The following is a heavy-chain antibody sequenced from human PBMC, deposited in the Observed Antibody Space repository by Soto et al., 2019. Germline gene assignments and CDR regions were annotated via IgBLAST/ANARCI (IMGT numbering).Heavy chain of an antibody. V-gene: IGHV1-58*01. Sequence: SVKVSCKASGFTFSSSAVQWVRQARGQRPEWIGSIVVGSANTNYAQKFQERVTITRDMSTSTAYMELSSLRSEDTAVYYCAADQCLSVGYLCYYVMDFWGQGSTVTVS. CDR2: IVVGSANT. J-gene: IGHJ6*02. CDR1: GFTFSSSA. CDR3: AADQCLSVGYLCYYVMDF. D-gene: IGHD1-26*01.